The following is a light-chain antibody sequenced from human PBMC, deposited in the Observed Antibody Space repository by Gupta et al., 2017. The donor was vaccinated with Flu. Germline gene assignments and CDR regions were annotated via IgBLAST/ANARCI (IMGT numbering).Light chain of an antibody. V-gene: IGKV4-1*01. CDR2: CAS. CDR3: EQDFSTPNT. CDR1: QNSCHHINNKEY. Sequence: SLAEKVTIKVTPSQNSCHHINNKEYLDWYQPKPGQTLKLLIYCASKRGVGVRVRFSGSGTGIAFTLTISRLQPDDMGIYYSEQDFSTPNTFGQGTKLE. J-gene: IGKJ2*01.